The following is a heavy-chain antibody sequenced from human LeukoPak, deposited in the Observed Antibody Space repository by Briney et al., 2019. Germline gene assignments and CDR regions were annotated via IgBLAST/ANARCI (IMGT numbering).Heavy chain of an antibody. D-gene: IGHD5-18*01. J-gene: IGHJ4*02. CDR3: ARRPLRGYSYGYSFDY. V-gene: IGHV4-39*07. Sequence: SETLSLTCTVSGGSISSSSYYWGWIRQPPGKGLEWIGSMYYSGSTYYNPSLKSRVTISVDTSKNQFSLKLSSVTAADTAVYYCARRPLRGYSYGYSFDYWGQGTLVTVSS. CDR2: MYYSGST. CDR1: GGSISSSSYY.